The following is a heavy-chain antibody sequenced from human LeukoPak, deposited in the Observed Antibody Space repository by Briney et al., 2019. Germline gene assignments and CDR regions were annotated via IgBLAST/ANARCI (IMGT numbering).Heavy chain of an antibody. V-gene: IGHV4-34*01. D-gene: IGHD2-2*01. J-gene: IGHJ6*03. CDR3: ARDHVCSSTSCYKNYYYYMDV. Sequence: SETLSLTCAVYGGSFSGYYWSWIRQPPGKGLEWIGEINHSGSTNYNPSLKSRVTISVDTSKNQFSLKLSSVTAADTAVYYCARDHVCSSTSCYKNYYYYMDVWGKGTTVTVSS. CDR1: GGSFSGYY. CDR2: INHSGST.